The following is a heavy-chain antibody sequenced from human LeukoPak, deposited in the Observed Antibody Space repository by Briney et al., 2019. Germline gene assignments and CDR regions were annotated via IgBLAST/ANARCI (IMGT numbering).Heavy chain of an antibody. Sequence: GESLKISCKGSGYSFTYWIGWVRQMPGKGLEWMGIIYSGDSHAKYSPSFQGRVTISTDKSISTAYLQWSSLEASDTAMYYCASARHGDYVWDYWGQGTLVTVSS. D-gene: IGHD4-17*01. J-gene: IGHJ4*02. CDR1: GYSFTYW. V-gene: IGHV5-51*01. CDR3: ASARHGDYVWDY. CDR2: IYSGDSHA.